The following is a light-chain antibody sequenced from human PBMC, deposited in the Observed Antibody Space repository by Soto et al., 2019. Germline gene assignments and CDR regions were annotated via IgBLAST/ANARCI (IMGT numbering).Light chain of an antibody. V-gene: IGKV3-20*01. Sequence: IVMTQSPATLSVSPGERATLSCRSSQSVRSSYLAWYQQRPGQAPRLXISDASNRATGIPDSFSGSGSGTDFTLTISRLEPEDFALYYCQQYGGSPITFGQGTRLEIK. CDR2: DAS. J-gene: IGKJ5*01. CDR3: QQYGGSPIT. CDR1: QSVRSSY.